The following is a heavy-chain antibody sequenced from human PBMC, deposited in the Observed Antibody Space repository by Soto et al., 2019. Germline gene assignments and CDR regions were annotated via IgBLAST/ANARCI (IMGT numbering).Heavy chain of an antibody. CDR2: ISSSSSSI. CDR1: GFTFSDYY. V-gene: IGHV3-11*04. D-gene: IGHD1-26*01. CDR3: ASDLVGASDSYGLDV. J-gene: IGHJ6*02. Sequence: GGSLRLSCAASGFTFSDYYMSWIRQTPGKGLEWISYISSSSSSIYYADSVRGRFIISRDNSKNRLYLQMNGLRAEDTAVYYCASDLVGASDSYGLDVWGQGTPVTVSS.